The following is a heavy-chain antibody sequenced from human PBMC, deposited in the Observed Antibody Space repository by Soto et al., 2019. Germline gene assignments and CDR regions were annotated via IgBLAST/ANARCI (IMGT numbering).Heavy chain of an antibody. CDR1: GYTFHNYG. J-gene: IGHJ4*02. CDR2: ISAYNYNT. CDR3: ARLTREFRLVLDY. Sequence: QVQLVQSGAEVKKPGASVIVSCKASGYTFHNYGVSWVRQAPGQGLEWMGRISAYNYNTHYAQNFEGRVTMTTDTSTSTAYMYLRSLRSDDSAIYYCARLTREFRLVLDYWGQGTQVTVSS. V-gene: IGHV1-18*01. D-gene: IGHD3-10*01.